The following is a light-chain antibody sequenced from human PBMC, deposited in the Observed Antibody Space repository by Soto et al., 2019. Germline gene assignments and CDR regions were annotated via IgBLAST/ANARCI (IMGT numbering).Light chain of an antibody. CDR3: QQHNDWPRT. CDR1: QSVSSN. CDR2: GAS. Sequence: IVLTQSPGTLSLSPGERATLSCRASQSVSSNLAWYQQKPGQAPRLLIYGASTRATGIPARFSGSGSGTEFTLTISSLQSEDFAVYYCQQHNDWPRTFGQGTKVDIK. V-gene: IGKV3-15*01. J-gene: IGKJ1*01.